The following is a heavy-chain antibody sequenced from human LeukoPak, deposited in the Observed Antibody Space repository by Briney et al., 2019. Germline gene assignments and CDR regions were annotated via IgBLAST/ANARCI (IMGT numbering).Heavy chain of an antibody. CDR2: IYPGDSDT. J-gene: IGHJ6*02. V-gene: IGHV5-51*01. D-gene: IGHD3-9*01. Sequence: GESLTISCKGSGYSFTSYWIGWVRQMPGKGLEWMGIIYPGDSDTRYSPSFQGQVTTSADKSISTAYLQWSSLKASDTAMYYCARSYFEKAYYYGMDVWGQGTTVTVSS. CDR1: GYSFTSYW. CDR3: ARSYFEKAYYYGMDV.